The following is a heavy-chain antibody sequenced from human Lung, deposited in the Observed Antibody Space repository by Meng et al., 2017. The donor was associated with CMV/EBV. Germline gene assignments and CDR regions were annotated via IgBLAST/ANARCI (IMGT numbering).Heavy chain of an antibody. CDR1: EFPFSSYA. V-gene: IGHV3-30*04. CDR3: AGHLLAVGAY. D-gene: IGHD6-19*01. Sequence: LCCAASEFPFSSYAMHWVRQAPGKGLQWVAVISFDGNNKDYVDTVKGRFTISRDNSKNTLFLQMNGLRPEDTAVYYCAGHLLAVGAYWGQGTLVTVSS. J-gene: IGHJ4*02. CDR2: ISFDGNNK.